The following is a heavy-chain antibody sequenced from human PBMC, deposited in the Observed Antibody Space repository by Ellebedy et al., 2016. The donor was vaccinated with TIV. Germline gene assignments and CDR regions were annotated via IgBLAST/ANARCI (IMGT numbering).Heavy chain of an antibody. CDR1: GYTFTSYG. Sequence: AASVKVSCKASGYTFTSYGISWVRQAPGRGLEWMGWISVYNGRTNYAQNFQGRVTMTTDTSTSMAYMDLRSLRSDETAVYYCARGVHDYVEYFQYWGQGTLVTVSS. V-gene: IGHV1-18*04. CDR3: ARGVHDYVEYFQY. J-gene: IGHJ1*01. CDR2: ISVYNGRT. D-gene: IGHD4-17*01.